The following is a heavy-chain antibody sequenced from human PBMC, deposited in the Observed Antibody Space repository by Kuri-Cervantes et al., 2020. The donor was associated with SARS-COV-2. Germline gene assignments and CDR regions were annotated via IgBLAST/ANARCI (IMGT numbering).Heavy chain of an antibody. D-gene: IGHD5-12*01. J-gene: IGHJ4*02. CDR2: IKQDGSEK. CDR3: VRVGAYSGYDFDS. CDR1: GFTFSSYW. Sequence: GGSLRLSWAASGFTFSSYWMSWVRQAPGKGLEWVANIKQDGSEKYYVDSVKGRFTISRDNAKNSLYLQMNSLRAEDTAVYYCVRVGAYSGYDFDSWGQGTLVTVSS. V-gene: IGHV3-7*01.